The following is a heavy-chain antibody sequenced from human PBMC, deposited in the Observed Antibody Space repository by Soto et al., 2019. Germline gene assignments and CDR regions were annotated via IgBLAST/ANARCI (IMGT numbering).Heavy chain of an antibody. V-gene: IGHV5-10-1*01. J-gene: IGHJ4*02. CDR1: GYSFTSYW. CDR2: IDPSDSYT. D-gene: IGHD6-19*01. Sequence: GESLKISCQGSGYSFTSYWISWVRQMPGKGLEWMGRIDPSDSYTTYSPSFQGHVTISVDKSISTAYLQWSILKASDTAMYYCARHSGPYSSTSPVGYWGQGSLVTVSS. CDR3: ARHSGPYSSTSPVGY.